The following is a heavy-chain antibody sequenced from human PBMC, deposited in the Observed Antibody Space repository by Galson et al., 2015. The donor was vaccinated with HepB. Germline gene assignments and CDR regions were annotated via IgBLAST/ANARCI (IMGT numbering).Heavy chain of an antibody. CDR1: GFTFSSYG. D-gene: IGHD1-1*01. CDR2: IWYDGSNK. J-gene: IGHJ4*02. Sequence: SLRLSCAASGFTFSSYGMHWVRQAPGKGLEWVAVIWYDGSNKYYADSVKGRFTISRDNSKNTLYLQMNSLRAEDTAVYYCARDPSPTTRNFDYWGRGTLVTVSS. CDR3: ARDPSPTTRNFDY. V-gene: IGHV3-33*01.